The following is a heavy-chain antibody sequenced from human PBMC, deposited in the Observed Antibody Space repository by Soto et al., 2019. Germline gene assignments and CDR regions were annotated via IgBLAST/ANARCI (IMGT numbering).Heavy chain of an antibody. CDR2: ISSGSRYI. J-gene: IGHJ1*01. CDR3: ASGQPGDDGFWRGYLNPGYFYH. D-gene: IGHD3-3*01. CDR1: GFTFSAFS. V-gene: IGHV3-21*02. Sequence: EVKLVESGGGLVSPGGSLRLSCAASGFTFSAFSMNWIRQAPGKGLEWVSSISSGSRYIYYADSVKGRFTPSRDDAKKSLYLQMNGLRAEDTDVYYCASGQPGDDGFWRGYLNPGYFYHWGQGTLVTVSS.